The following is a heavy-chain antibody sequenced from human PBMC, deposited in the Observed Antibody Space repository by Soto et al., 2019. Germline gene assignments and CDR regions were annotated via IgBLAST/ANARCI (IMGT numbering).Heavy chain of an antibody. CDR3: AIRMYSTRWYYLDY. CDR1: GFTVSSYA. D-gene: IGHD6-13*01. Sequence: EMQLLESGGGLVQAGGSLRLSCAASGFTVSSYALNWVRQAPGKGLEWVSGISASTYYAESVKGRFTISRDTSKNTLYLQINSLRAEDTAIYFCAIRMYSTRWYYLDYWGQGTLVTVSS. CDR2: ISAST. J-gene: IGHJ4*02. V-gene: IGHV3-23*01.